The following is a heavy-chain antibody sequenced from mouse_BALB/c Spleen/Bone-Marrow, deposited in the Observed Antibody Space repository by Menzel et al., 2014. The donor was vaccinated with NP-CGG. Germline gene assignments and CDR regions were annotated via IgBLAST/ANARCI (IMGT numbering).Heavy chain of an antibody. D-gene: IGHD3-2*01. Sequence: QVQLKQSGAELVRPGASVKLSCKASGYTFTTYWMHWVKQRPGRGLEWIGEINPSDGRTNYSEKFKSKATLTVDKSSNTAYMQLSSLTSEDSAVYYCARRDSSGYLFDYWGQGTTLTVSS. CDR3: ARRDSSGYLFDY. V-gene: IGHV1S81*02. J-gene: IGHJ2*01. CDR2: INPSDGRT. CDR1: GYTFTTYW.